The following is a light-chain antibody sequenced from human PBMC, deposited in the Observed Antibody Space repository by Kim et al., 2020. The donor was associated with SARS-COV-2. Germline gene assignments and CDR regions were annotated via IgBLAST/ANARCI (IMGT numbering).Light chain of an antibody. CDR1: QSVRNN. CDR2: RAS. J-gene: IGKJ4*01. CDR3: QQYDDWPPVT. V-gene: IGKV3-15*01. Sequence: STGERATLSCWASQSVRNNLAWYQQQPGQGPKLLIYRASIRATGVPDRFSGSGSGTEFTLTISSLQSEDSAVYYCQQYDDWPPVTFGGGTKVDIK.